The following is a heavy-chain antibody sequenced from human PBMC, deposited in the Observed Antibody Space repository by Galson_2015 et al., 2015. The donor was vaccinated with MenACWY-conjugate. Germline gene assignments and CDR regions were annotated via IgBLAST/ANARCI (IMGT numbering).Heavy chain of an antibody. CDR1: GYSFTRYW. CDR3: ARQPYLGYYYDSSGHPD. CDR2: IYPGDSDT. J-gene: IGHJ4*02. Sequence: QSGAEVKKPGESLKISCKGSGYSFTRYWIGWVRQMPGKGLEWMGIIYPGDSDTRYSPSFQGQVTISADKSISTAYLQWSSLKASDTAMYYCARQPYLGYYYDSSGHPDWGQGTLVTVSS. V-gene: IGHV5-51*01. D-gene: IGHD3-22*01.